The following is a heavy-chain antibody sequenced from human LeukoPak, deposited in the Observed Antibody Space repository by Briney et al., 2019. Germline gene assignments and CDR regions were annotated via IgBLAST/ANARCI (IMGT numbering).Heavy chain of an antibody. CDR3: ARQFSYSYGMFDY. CDR1: GGSISSYY. D-gene: IGHD5-18*01. J-gene: IGHJ4*02. CDR2: IYYSGST. Sequence: SETLSLTCTVSGGSISSYYWSWIRQPPGKGLEWIGYIYYSGSTNYSPSLKSRVTISVDTSKNQFSLKLSSVTAADTAVYYCARQFSYSYGMFDYWGQGTLVTVSS. V-gene: IGHV4-59*08.